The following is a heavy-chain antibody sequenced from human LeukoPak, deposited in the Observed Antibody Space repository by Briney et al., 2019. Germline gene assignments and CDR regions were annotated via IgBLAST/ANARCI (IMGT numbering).Heavy chain of an antibody. CDR1: GGSISSSSYF. J-gene: IGHJ4*02. D-gene: IGHD6-6*01. CDR3: ASYSTSWGAFDY. Sequence: SETLSLTCTVSGGSISSSSYFWGWIRQPPGKGLEWIGTISHSGSTYYNPSLKGRVTISVDTSKNRFSLKLSSVTAADTAVYSCASYSTSWGAFDYWGLGTLVTVSS. V-gene: IGHV4-39*01. CDR2: ISHSGST.